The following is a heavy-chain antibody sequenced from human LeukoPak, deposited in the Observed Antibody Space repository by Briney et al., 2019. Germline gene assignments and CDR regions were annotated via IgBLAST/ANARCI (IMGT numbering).Heavy chain of an antibody. D-gene: IGHD3-3*01. V-gene: IGHV4-61*01. Sequence: SETLSLTCTVSGGSVTSGSYYWSWIRQPPGKGLEWIGYIDYSGSTNYNPSLKSRATISAETSKNQFSRKPSFATAADPPVHYWARGEWALFDYWGQGTLVTVSS. CDR1: GGSVTSGSYY. J-gene: IGHJ4*02. CDR3: ARGEWALFDY. CDR2: IDYSGST.